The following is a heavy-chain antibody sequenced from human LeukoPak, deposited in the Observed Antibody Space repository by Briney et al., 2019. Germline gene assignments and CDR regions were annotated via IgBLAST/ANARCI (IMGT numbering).Heavy chain of an antibody. CDR1: GFTFSNSA. J-gene: IGHJ4*02. CDR2: IYSGGST. V-gene: IGHV3-66*01. D-gene: IGHD6-13*01. CDR3: ARGSDSSSWYLDY. Sequence: GGSLRLSCAASGFTFSNSAMSWVRQAPGKGLEWVSVIYSGGSTYYADSVKGRFTISRDNSKNTLYLQMNSLRAEDTAVYYCARGSDSSSWYLDYWGQGTLVTVSS.